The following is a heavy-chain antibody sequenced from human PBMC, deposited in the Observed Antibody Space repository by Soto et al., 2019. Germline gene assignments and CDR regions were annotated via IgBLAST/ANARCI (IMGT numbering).Heavy chain of an antibody. J-gene: IGHJ4*02. Sequence: GRSLRLSCAASGFTFSNAWMSWVRQAPGKGLEWVGRIKSKTDGGTTDYAAPVKGRFTISRDDSKNTLYLQMNSLKTEDTAVYYCTTEDDYGDYFDYWGQGTLVTVSS. CDR3: TTEDDYGDYFDY. CDR1: GFTFSNAW. D-gene: IGHD4-17*01. V-gene: IGHV3-15*01. CDR2: IKSKTDGGTT.